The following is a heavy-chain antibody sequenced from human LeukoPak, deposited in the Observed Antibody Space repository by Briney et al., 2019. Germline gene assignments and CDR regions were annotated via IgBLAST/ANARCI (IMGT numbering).Heavy chain of an antibody. Sequence: GASVKVSCKVSGYTLTELSMHWVRQAPGKGLEWMGGFYPEDGEAIYAQKFQGRVTMTEDTSTDTAYMELSSLRSEDTAVYYCATAPHHYYDSSGPNFDYRGQGTLVTVSS. CDR1: GYTLTELS. V-gene: IGHV1-24*01. J-gene: IGHJ4*02. CDR3: ATAPHHYYDSSGPNFDY. CDR2: FYPEDGEA. D-gene: IGHD3-22*01.